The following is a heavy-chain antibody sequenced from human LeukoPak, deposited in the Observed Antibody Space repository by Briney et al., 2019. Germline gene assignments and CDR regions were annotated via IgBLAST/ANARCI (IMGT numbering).Heavy chain of an antibody. J-gene: IGHJ3*01. CDR1: GFTFSSYW. Sequence: GGSLRLSCAASGFTFSSYWMSWVRQAPGKGLEWAANIKEDGTHKYYVGCVRGRFTISRDNAKNSLYLQMNSLRAEDTAIYYCAREARGTRAAFDVWGQGTMVTVFS. CDR3: AREARGTRAAFDV. CDR2: IKEDGTHK. D-gene: IGHD2-8*01. V-gene: IGHV3-7*01.